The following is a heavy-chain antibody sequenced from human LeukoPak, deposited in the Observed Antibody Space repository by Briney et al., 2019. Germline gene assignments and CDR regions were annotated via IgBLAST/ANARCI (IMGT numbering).Heavy chain of an antibody. CDR1: GFTFSSYA. D-gene: IGHD4-17*01. Sequence: GGSLRLSCAASGFTFSSYAMHWVRQAPGKGLEWVAVISYDGSNEYYGDSVKGRFTISRDNSKNTLYLQMNNLRADDMAVYYCAKGGRDYGDYFEYWGQGTLVTVSS. V-gene: IGHV3-30*04. CDR2: ISYDGSNE. CDR3: AKGGRDYGDYFEY. J-gene: IGHJ4*02.